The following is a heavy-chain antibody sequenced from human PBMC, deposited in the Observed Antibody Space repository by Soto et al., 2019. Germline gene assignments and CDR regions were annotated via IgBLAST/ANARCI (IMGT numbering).Heavy chain of an antibody. Sequence: ASVKVSCKASGYTFTSYDINWVRQATGQGLEWMGWMNPNSGNTGYAQKFQGRVTMTRSTSISTAYMEQSSLRTEGTAVYYYAGGVGYSSSWSYYYFYGIDVWGQGTTVTV. CDR3: AGGVGYSSSWSYYYFYGIDV. J-gene: IGHJ6*01. CDR1: GYTFTSYD. D-gene: IGHD6-13*01. CDR2: MNPNSGNT. V-gene: IGHV1-8*01.